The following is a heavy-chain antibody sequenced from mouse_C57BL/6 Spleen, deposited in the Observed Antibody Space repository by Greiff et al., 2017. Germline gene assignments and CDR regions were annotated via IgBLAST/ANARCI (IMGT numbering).Heavy chain of an antibody. CDR2: IYPGDGDT. J-gene: IGHJ1*03. Sequence: LQESGPELVKPGASVKISCKASGYAFSSSWMNWVKQRPGKGLEWIGRIYPGDGDTNYNGKFKGKATLTADKSSSTAYMQLSSLTSEDSAVYFCARPDYYGSSYVGYFDVWGTGTTVTVSS. CDR3: ARPDYYGSSYVGYFDV. D-gene: IGHD1-1*01. CDR1: GYAFSSSW. V-gene: IGHV1-82*01.